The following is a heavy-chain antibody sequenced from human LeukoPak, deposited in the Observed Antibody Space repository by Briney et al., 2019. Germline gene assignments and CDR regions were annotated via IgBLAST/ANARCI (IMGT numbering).Heavy chain of an antibody. CDR3: ARDLRYFDWSMSDY. V-gene: IGHV1-18*01. CDR1: GGTFSSYA. CDR2: ISAYNGNT. Sequence: GASVKVSCKDSGGTFSSYAISWVRQAPGQGLEWMGWISAYNGNTNYAQKLQGRVTMTTDTSTSTAYMELRSLRSDDTAVYYCARDLRYFDWSMSDYWGQGTLVTVSS. J-gene: IGHJ4*02. D-gene: IGHD3-9*01.